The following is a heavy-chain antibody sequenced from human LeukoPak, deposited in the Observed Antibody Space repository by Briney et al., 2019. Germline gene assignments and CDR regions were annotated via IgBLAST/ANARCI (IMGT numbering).Heavy chain of an antibody. V-gene: IGHV4-59*08. D-gene: IGHD2-15*01. Sequence: PSETLSLTCTVSGGSISSYYWSWIRQPPGKGLEWIGYIYYSGSTNYNPSLKSRVTISVDTSKNQFSLRVSSVTAADTAVYYCVRQVREYCSGGSCYPNFDYWGQGTLVTVSS. CDR3: VRQVREYCSGGSCYPNFDY. CDR2: IYYSGST. J-gene: IGHJ4*02. CDR1: GGSISSYY.